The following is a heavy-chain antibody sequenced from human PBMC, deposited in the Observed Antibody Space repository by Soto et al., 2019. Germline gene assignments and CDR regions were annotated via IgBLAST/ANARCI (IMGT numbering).Heavy chain of an antibody. CDR1: GFSLSTSGEG. J-gene: IGHJ4*02. D-gene: IGHD3-9*01. CDR3: AHLRDFDWLLEY. CDR2: IYWDDDK. Sequence: QITLKESGPTLVKPTQTLTLTCTFSGFSLSTSGEGVGWIRQSPGKALEWLALIYWDDDKRYSPSLKSRLTITKDTSKNQVVLAMTNMDPEDTGTYYGAHLRDFDWLLEYWGQGTLVTVSS. V-gene: IGHV2-5*02.